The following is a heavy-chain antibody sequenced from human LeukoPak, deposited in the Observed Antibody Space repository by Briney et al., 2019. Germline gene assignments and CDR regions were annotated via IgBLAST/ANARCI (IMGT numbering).Heavy chain of an antibody. CDR2: IYHSGST. Sequence: KPSETLSLTCTVSGYSISSGYYWGWIRQPPGKGLEWIGSIYHSGSTYYNPSLKSRVTISVDTSKNQFSLKLSSVTAADTAVYYCARHVIVVVPAAIGPWGQGTLVTVSS. CDR1: GYSISSGYY. V-gene: IGHV4-38-2*02. J-gene: IGHJ5*02. D-gene: IGHD2-2*01. CDR3: ARHVIVVVPAAIGP.